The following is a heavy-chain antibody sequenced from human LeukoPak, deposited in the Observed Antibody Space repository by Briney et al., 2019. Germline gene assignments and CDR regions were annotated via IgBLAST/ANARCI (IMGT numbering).Heavy chain of an antibody. V-gene: IGHV1-2*02. D-gene: IGHD6-19*01. Sequence: ASVKVSCKASGYSFTGYYMHWVRQAPGQGLEWMGWIYPKSGATNYAQKFRGRVTMSRDMSINTVYMEVTRLRSDDTAMYYCARRGIPVAGTAYFDLWGRGTLATVSS. CDR3: ARRGIPVAGTAYFDL. CDR2: IYPKSGAT. J-gene: IGHJ2*01. CDR1: GYSFTGYY.